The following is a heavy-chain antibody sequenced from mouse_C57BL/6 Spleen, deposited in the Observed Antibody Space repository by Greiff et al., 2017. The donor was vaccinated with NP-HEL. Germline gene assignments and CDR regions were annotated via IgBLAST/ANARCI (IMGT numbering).Heavy chain of an antibody. Sequence: EVQLQQSGPELVKPGASVKISCKASGYTFTDYYMNWVKQSHGKSLEWIGDINPNNGGTSYNQKFKGKATLTVDKSSSTAYMELRSLTSEDSAVYYCARWGYDEAFAYWGQGTLVTVSA. CDR1: GYTFTDYY. CDR2: INPNNGGT. V-gene: IGHV1-26*01. CDR3: ARWGYDEAFAY. J-gene: IGHJ3*01. D-gene: IGHD2-2*01.